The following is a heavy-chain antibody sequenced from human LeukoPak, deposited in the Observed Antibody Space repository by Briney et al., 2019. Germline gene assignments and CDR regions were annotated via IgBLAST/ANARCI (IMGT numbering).Heavy chain of an antibody. J-gene: IGHJ3*02. V-gene: IGHV4-30-2*01. Sequence: SETLSLTCAVSGGSISSGGYSWSWIRQPPGKGLEWIGYIYHSGSTYYNPSLKSRVTISVDRSKNQFSLKLSSVTAADTAVYYCARVSPDTAMVPYAFDIWGQGTMVTVS. CDR3: ARVSPDTAMVPYAFDI. CDR1: GGSISSGGYS. CDR2: IYHSGST. D-gene: IGHD5-18*01.